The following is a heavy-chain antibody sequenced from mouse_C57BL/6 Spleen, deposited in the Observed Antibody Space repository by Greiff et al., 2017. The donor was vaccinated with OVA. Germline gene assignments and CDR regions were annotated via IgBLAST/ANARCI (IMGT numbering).Heavy chain of an antibody. Sequence: EVKLVESGGGLVKPGGSLKLSCAASGFTFSDYGMHWVRQAPETGLEWVAYISSGSSTIYYADTVKGRFTISRDNAKNTLCLQKTSLRSEDTAMYYCARPGGNAWLAYWGQGTLVTVSA. D-gene: IGHD2-1*01. J-gene: IGHJ3*01. CDR2: ISSGSSTI. CDR1: GFTFSDYG. CDR3: ARPGGNAWLAY. V-gene: IGHV5-17*01.